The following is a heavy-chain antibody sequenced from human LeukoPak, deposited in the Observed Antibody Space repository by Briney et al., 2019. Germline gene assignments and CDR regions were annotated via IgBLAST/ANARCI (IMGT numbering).Heavy chain of an antibody. D-gene: IGHD3/OR15-3a*01. J-gene: IGHJ4*02. Sequence: GGSLRLSCAASGFTFSVYWMHWVRQAPGKGLVWVSRISNDGSSTTYPDSVKGRFTISRDDAKNTVYLQMNSMRAEDTAVYYCVRDSPTGYYTDHWGQGTLVTVSS. CDR1: GFTFSVYW. CDR3: VRDSPTGYYTDH. V-gene: IGHV3-74*01. CDR2: ISNDGSST.